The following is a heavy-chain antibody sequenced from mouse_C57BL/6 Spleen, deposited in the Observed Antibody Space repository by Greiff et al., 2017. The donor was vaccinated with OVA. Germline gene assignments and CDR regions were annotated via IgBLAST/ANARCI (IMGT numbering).Heavy chain of an antibody. J-gene: IGHJ3*01. CDR3: ARGEGNNLAWLAY. CDR1: GYAFTNYL. CDR2: INPGSGGT. V-gene: IGHV1-54*01. D-gene: IGHD2-1*01. Sequence: QVQLQQSGAELVRPGTSVKVSCKASGYAFTNYLIEWVKQRPGQGLEWIGVINPGSGGTNYNEKFKGKATLTADKSSSTAYMQLSSLTSEDSAVYFCARGEGNNLAWLAYWGQGTLVTVSA.